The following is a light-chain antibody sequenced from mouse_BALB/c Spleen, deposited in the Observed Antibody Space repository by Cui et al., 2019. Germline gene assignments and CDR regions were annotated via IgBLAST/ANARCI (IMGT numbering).Light chain of an antibody. CDR2: STT. CDR1: SSVSY. J-gene: IGKJ5*01. CDR3: QQRSSYPLT. V-gene: IGKV4-57*01. Sequence: QIVHTQSLQIMSAAPGTEVTITCSGSSSVSYVHWFQQKPGTSPKLLIYSTTNLASGVPARFSGSGSGTSYSLTISRVEAEDAATYYCQQRSSYPLTFGAGTKLELK.